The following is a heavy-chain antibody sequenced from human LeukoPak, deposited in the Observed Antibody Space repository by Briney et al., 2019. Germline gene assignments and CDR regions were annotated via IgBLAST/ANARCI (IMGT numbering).Heavy chain of an antibody. CDR2: ICGSGTST. D-gene: IGHD2-8*01. J-gene: IGHJ4*02. V-gene: IGHV3-23*01. CDR3: ARSVMMYASTYYFHY. CDR1: GFTLSSYA. Sequence: GGSLRLSCAASGFTLSSYAMSWVRQAPGKGLEWVSAICGSGTSTYYADSVKGRFTISRDDSKNTVFLQINSLRADDTSVYYCARSVMMYASTYYFHYWGQGTLVTVSS.